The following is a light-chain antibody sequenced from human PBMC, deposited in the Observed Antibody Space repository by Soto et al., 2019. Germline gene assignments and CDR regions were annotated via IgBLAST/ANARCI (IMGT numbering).Light chain of an antibody. Sequence: IQLTQSPSSLSASVGDTVTITCRAGQTISNFFNWYQHKPGKAPSLLIYAASSLLSGVPSRLSGSGYGTDFTLTIASLQPEDFATYYCHQSYRSPYTFGQGTKLQIK. CDR1: QTISNF. V-gene: IGKV1-39*01. J-gene: IGKJ2*01. CDR2: AAS. CDR3: HQSYRSPYT.